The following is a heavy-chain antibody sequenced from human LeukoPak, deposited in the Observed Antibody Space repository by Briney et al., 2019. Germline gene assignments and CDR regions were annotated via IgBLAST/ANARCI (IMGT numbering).Heavy chain of an antibody. CDR1: GGSISSSSYY. D-gene: IGHD1-26*01. V-gene: IGHV4-39*01. Sequence: SETLSLTCTVSGGSISSSSYYWGWIRQPPGKGLEWIGYIYYSGSAYYNASLQSRVTISIDTSKNQFSLRLSSVTAADTAMYFCVKSGGYGLIDYWGQGTLVTVSS. CDR2: IYYSGSA. CDR3: VKSGGYGLIDY. J-gene: IGHJ4*02.